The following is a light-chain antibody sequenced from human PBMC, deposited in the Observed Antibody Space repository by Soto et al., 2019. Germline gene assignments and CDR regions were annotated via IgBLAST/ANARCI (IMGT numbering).Light chain of an antibody. J-gene: IGLJ2*01. V-gene: IGLV6-57*01. CDR3: QSYDSSNPVV. Sequence: NFMLTQPHSVSESPGKTVTISCTRSSGSIASNYVQWYQQRPGSSPTTVIYDDNQRPSGVPDRFSGSIDSSSNSASLTISALKTEDEAGYYCQSYDSSNPVVFGGGTKLTVL. CDR2: DDN. CDR1: SGSIASNY.